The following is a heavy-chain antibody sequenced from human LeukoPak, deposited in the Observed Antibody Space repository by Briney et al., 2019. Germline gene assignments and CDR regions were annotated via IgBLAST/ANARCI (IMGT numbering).Heavy chain of an antibody. CDR3: AKDTDCSSTSCYGFDFDY. CDR1: GFTFDDYA. J-gene: IGHJ4*02. V-gene: IGHV3-9*01. D-gene: IGHD2-2*01. Sequence: SCXASGFTFDDYAMDWVRQAPGKGLEWVSGISWNSGSIVYADSVKGRFTISRDNAKNSLYLQMNSLRAEDTALYYCAKDTDCSSTSCYGFDFDYWGQGTLVTVSS. CDR2: ISWNSGSI.